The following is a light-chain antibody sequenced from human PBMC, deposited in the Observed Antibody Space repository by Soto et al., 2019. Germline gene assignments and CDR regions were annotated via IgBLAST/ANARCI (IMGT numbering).Light chain of an antibody. V-gene: IGLV2-23*01. CDR1: SSDVGSYNL. Sequence: QSALTQPASVSGSPGQSITISCTGTSSDVGSYNLVSWYQQHPGKAPKLMIYEGSKRPSGVSNRFSGSKSGNTASLTISGLXXEDXADYYCCSYAGSVVFGGGTQLTVL. J-gene: IGLJ2*01. CDR2: EGS. CDR3: CSYAGSVV.